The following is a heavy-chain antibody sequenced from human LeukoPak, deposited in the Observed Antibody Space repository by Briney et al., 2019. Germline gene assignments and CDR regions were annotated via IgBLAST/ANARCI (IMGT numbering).Heavy chain of an antibody. CDR2: IKQDGSER. CDR3: TKKTGEY. Sequence: GGSLRLSCAASGFTFSNYWMTWVRQAPGKGLEWVANIKQDGSERYYVDSVKGQFTISSDNAKNSLYLQMNSLRVEDTAVYYCTKKTGEYWGQGTLVTVSA. J-gene: IGHJ4*02. V-gene: IGHV3-7*03. CDR1: GFTFSNYW.